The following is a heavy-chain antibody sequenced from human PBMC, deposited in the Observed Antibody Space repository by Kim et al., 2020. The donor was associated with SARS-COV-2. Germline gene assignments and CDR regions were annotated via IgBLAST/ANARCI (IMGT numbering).Heavy chain of an antibody. CDR2: INHGGST. CDR1: DGSLSGYY. J-gene: IGHJ4*02. CDR3: TRGGSSYALDY. V-gene: IGHV4-34*01. D-gene: IGHD3-16*01. Sequence: SETLSLTCAVYDGSLSGYYWTWLRQPPGKGLEWIGEINHGGSTNYNSSLKSRVTISLDTSKNQFSLSLNFVTAADTAVYYFTRGGSSYALDYWGKGFLVT.